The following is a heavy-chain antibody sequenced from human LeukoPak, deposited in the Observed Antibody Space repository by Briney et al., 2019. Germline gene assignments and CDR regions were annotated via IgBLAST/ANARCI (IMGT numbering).Heavy chain of an antibody. Sequence: ASVKVSCKASGYTFTIYAMHWVRQAPGQRLEWMGWINAGDGNTKYSQKFQGRVTITRDTSASTAYMELSSLRSEDTAVYYCARDLYCSSTSCYRGLWFDPWGQGTLVTVSS. CDR1: GYTFTIYA. CDR3: ARDLYCSSTSCYRGLWFDP. J-gene: IGHJ5*02. V-gene: IGHV1-3*01. D-gene: IGHD2-2*01. CDR2: INAGDGNT.